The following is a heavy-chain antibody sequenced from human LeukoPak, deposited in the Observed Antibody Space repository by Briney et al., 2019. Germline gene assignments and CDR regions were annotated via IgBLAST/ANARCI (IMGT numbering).Heavy chain of an antibody. CDR1: GFTFGDYA. Sequence: PGRSLRLSCTASGFTFGDYAMSWVRQAPGKGLERVGFIRSKAYGVTTEYAASVKGRFTISRDDSKSIAYLQMNSLKTEDTAVYYCTRDGHPSKHVAGTLYYYYGMDVWGKGTTVTVSS. CDR3: TRDGHPSKHVAGTLYYYYGMDV. J-gene: IGHJ6*04. V-gene: IGHV3-49*04. D-gene: IGHD6-19*01. CDR2: IRSKAYGVTT.